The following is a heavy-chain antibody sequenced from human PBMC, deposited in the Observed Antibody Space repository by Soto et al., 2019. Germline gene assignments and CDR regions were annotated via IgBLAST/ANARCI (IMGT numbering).Heavy chain of an antibody. V-gene: IGHV1-8*01. D-gene: IGHD6-13*01. CDR1: GYTFTSGD. CDR2: MNHRSGNT. CDR3: TGSSWTGARLNF. Sequence: GASVKVSCKASGYTFTSGDVYSVRQAAGQGLEWMGYMNHRSGNTGYEQKFQGRVTMPRDTSISTAYMELSSLTSDDTAVYYCTGSSWTGARLNFWGQGTPVTFSS. J-gene: IGHJ4*01.